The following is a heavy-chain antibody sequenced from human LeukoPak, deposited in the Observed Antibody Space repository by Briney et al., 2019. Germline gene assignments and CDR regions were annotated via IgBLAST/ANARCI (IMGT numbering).Heavy chain of an antibody. Sequence: GGSLRLSCAASGFTFSSYAMHWVRQAPGKGLEWVAVISYDGSNKYYADSVKGRFTISRDNAKNSLYLQMNSLRAEDTAVYYCATQRPHRRTFDYWGQGTLVTVSS. CDR1: GFTFSSYA. J-gene: IGHJ4*02. CDR2: ISYDGSNK. V-gene: IGHV3-30*04. CDR3: ATQRPHRRTFDY.